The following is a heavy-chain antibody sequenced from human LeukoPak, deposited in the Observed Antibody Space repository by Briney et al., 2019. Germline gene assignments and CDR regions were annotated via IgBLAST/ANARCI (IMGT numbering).Heavy chain of an antibody. CDR2: ISYDGSNK. CDR3: AKSIVGALGWFDP. D-gene: IGHD1-26*01. J-gene: IGHJ5*02. Sequence: PGRSLRLSCAASGFTFSSYAMHWVRQAPGKGLEWVAVISYDGSNKYYADSVKGRFTISRDNSKNTLYLQMNSLRAEDTAVYYCAKSIVGALGWFDPWGQGTLVTVSS. V-gene: IGHV3-30-3*01. CDR1: GFTFSSYA.